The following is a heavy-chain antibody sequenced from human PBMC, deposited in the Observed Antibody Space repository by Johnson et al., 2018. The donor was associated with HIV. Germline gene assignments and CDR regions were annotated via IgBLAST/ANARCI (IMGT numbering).Heavy chain of an antibody. CDR1: GFTFTSYT. CDR2: ISSDGTNK. J-gene: IGHJ3*02. V-gene: IGHV3-30-3*01. CDR3: AKDGGSYGGAFDI. D-gene: IGHD1-26*01. Sequence: VQLVESGGGVVQPGRSLRLSCAASGFTFTSYTIHWVRQAPGKGLEWVALISSDGTNKYYAASVKGRFTISRDNSKNTLYLQRDSLRIEDTAVYYCAKDGGSYGGAFDIWGQGKMVTVSS.